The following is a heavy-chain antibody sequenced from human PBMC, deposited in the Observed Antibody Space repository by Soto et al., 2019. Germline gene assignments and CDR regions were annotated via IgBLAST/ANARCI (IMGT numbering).Heavy chain of an antibody. Sequence: SDTLSLTCTVSGGSISSSSYYWGWIRQPPGKGLEWIGSIYYSGSTYYNPSLKSRVTISVDTSKNQFSLKLSSVTAADTAVYYCAKDPNPNSGSLNWFDPWGQGTLVTVS. CDR3: AKDPNPNSGSLNWFDP. CDR2: IYYSGST. J-gene: IGHJ5*02. D-gene: IGHD1-26*01. V-gene: IGHV4-39*02. CDR1: GGSISSSSYY.